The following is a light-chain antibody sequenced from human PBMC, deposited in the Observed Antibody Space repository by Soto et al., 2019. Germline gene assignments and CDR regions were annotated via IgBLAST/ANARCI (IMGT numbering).Light chain of an antibody. CDR3: QQSYSSPQT. V-gene: IGKV1-39*01. CDR1: QSISSY. J-gene: IGKJ1*01. Sequence: DIQMTQSPSSLSASVGDRVTITCRASQSISSYLNWYQQKPGKAPKFLIYAASNLQSGVPSRFSGSGSGTDFTLTISSLQPEDFDTYYCQQSYSSPQTFGQGTKVDIK. CDR2: AAS.